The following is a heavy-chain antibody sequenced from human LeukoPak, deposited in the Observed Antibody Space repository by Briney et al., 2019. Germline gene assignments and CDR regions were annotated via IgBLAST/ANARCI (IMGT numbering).Heavy chain of an antibody. J-gene: IGHJ4*02. V-gene: IGHV3-7*01. D-gene: IGHD3-3*01. CDR1: GFTFSSYW. CDR3: ARVPIMYYDFWSGYYFDY. Sequence: GGSLRLSCAASGFTFSSYWMSWVRQAPGKGLEWVANIKQDGSEKYYVDSVKGRFTISRDNAKNSLYLQMNSLRAEDTAVYYCARVPIMYYDFWSGYYFDYWGREPWSPSPQ. CDR2: IKQDGSEK.